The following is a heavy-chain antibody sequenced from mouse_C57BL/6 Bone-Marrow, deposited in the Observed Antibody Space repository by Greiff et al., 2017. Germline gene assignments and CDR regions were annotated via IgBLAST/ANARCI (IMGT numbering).Heavy chain of an antibody. CDR2: IYPGDGDT. CDR3: ARTHLRYYFDY. D-gene: IGHD1-1*01. Sequence: VQLQQSGPELVKPGASVKLSCKASGYAFSSSWMHWVKQRPGTGLEWIGRIYPGDGDTNYNRKFKGKATLTADKYSSTAYMPLSSLTSEDSAVDFGARTHLRYYFDYWGQGTTLTVSS. V-gene: IGHV1-82*01. CDR1: GYAFSSSW. J-gene: IGHJ2*01.